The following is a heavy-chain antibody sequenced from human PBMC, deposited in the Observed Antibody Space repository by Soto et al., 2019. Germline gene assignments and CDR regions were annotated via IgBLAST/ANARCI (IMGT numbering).Heavy chain of an antibody. CDR1: GFTFSSYG. CDR2: ISYDGSNK. J-gene: IGHJ5*02. V-gene: IGHV3-30*03. CDR3: MGWDIVVVPAAQTAPYNWFDP. D-gene: IGHD2-2*01. Sequence: GGSLRLSCAASGFTFSSYGMHWVRQAPGKGLEWVAVISYDGSNKYYADSVKGRFTISRDNSKNTLYLQMNSLRAEDTAVYYCMGWDIVVVPAAQTAPYNWFDPWGQGTLVTVSS.